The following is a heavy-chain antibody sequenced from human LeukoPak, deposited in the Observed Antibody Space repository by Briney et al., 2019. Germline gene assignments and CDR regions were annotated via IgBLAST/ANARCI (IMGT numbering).Heavy chain of an antibody. Sequence: GGSLRLSCAASGFTFSTSAMNWVRQVPGKGLEWVSSIDLDSSHIYYAASVRGRFAISRDNARNSVYLQMNSLRVEDTAVYYCARDPLRYLRVGHYDYWGQGTLVAVSS. J-gene: IGHJ4*02. D-gene: IGHD3-9*01. CDR3: ARDPLRYLRVGHYDY. V-gene: IGHV3-21*01. CDR1: GFTFSTSA. CDR2: IDLDSSHI.